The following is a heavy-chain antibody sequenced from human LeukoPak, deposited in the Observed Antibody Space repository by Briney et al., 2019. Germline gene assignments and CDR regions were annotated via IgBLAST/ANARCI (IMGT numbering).Heavy chain of an antibody. J-gene: IGHJ4*02. CDR2: ISGSGGST. D-gene: IGHD3-22*01. CDR1: GFTFITYA. V-gene: IGHV3-23*01. Sequence: GEPLRLSCAASGFTFITYAMGWVRQAPGKGLEWVSIISGSGGSTYSADSMKGRFTISRDNSNNTLYLQMNSLRVEDTAVYYCAKTGTSGYSFDYWGQGTLVTVSS. CDR3: AKTGTSGYSFDY.